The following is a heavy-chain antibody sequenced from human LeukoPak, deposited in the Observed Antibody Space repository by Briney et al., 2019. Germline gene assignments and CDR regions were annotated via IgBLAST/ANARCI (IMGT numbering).Heavy chain of an antibody. J-gene: IGHJ5*02. V-gene: IGHV3-30*02. CDR2: VRNDGSNE. CDR1: GFTFCYRY. Sequence: GGSLRLSCAASGFTFCYRYMHWVRQAPGKGLEWVAFVRNDGSNEYYVGSVKGRFTISRYKSKNTLYLQMNSLRAEDTAVYSCAKESDSGSHSECPKTWGLGTLVTVSS. CDR3: AKESDSGSHSECPKT. D-gene: IGHD5-12*01.